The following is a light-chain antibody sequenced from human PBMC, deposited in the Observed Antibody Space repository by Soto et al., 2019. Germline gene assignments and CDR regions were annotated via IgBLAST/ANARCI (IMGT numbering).Light chain of an antibody. J-gene: IGLJ1*01. V-gene: IGLV2-14*01. Sequence: QSVLTQPASVSGSPGQSITISCTGTSSDLGGYNYVSWYQHHPGKAPKLMIYEVSYRPSGVSNRFSGSKSGNTASLIISGLQAEDEADYYCSSYTSSRTLVFGTGTK. CDR3: SSYTSSRTLV. CDR2: EVS. CDR1: SSDLGGYNY.